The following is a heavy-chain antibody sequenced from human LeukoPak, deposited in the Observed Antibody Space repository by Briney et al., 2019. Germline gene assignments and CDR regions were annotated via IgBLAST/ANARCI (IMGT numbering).Heavy chain of an antibody. D-gene: IGHD5-18*01. V-gene: IGHV1-18*01. Sequence: GASVKVSCKASGYTFTSYGISWVRQAPGQGLEWMGWISAYNGNTNYAQKLQGRVTMTTDTSTSTAYMELRSLRSDDTAVYYCARDERGYSYGYAFDIWGQGTMVTVPS. J-gene: IGHJ3*02. CDR3: ARDERGYSYGYAFDI. CDR2: ISAYNGNT. CDR1: GYTFTSYG.